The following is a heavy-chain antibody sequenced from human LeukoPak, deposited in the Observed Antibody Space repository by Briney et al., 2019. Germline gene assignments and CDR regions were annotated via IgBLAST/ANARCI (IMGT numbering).Heavy chain of an antibody. V-gene: IGHV3-30*02. CDR2: IRYDGSNK. Sequence: GGSLRLSCAASRFTFSNYGMHWVRQAPGKGLEWVAFIRYDGSNKNYADSVKGRFTISRDNSKNTLYVQMNSLRAEDTAIYYCAKDIGVRDPYDAFDIWGQGTVVTVSS. CDR1: RFTFSNYG. D-gene: IGHD3-3*01. CDR3: AKDIGVRDPYDAFDI. J-gene: IGHJ3*02.